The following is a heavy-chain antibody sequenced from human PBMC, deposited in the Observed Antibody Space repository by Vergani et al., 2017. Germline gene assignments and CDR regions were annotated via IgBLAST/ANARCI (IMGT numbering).Heavy chain of an antibody. D-gene: IGHD6-13*01. Sequence: QLVQSGAEVKKPGASVKVSCKASGYTFTSYAMQWVRQARGQRLEWIGWIVVGSGNTNYAQKFQERVTITRDMSTSTAYMELSSLRSEDTAVYYCAAIPGIAAAGNVYWGQGTLVTVSS. CDR1: GYTFTSYA. V-gene: IGHV1-58*02. CDR3: AAIPGIAAAGNVY. CDR2: IVVGSGNT. J-gene: IGHJ4*02.